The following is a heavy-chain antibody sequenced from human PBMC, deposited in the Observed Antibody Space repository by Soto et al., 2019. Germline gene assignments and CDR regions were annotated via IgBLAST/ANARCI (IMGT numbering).Heavy chain of an antibody. D-gene: IGHD6-6*01. Sequence: QVHLVQSGAEVKKPGASVKVSCKASGYTFTTYGISWVRQAPGQGLEWMGWISAYNGHTNYAPKFQGRVTMTTDTSTTTAYMDLRSLRSDDTAVYYCTRDGFYSSSLNDYWGQGTLVTVSS. CDR2: ISAYNGHT. J-gene: IGHJ4*02. V-gene: IGHV1-18*01. CDR1: GYTFTTYG. CDR3: TRDGFYSSSLNDY.